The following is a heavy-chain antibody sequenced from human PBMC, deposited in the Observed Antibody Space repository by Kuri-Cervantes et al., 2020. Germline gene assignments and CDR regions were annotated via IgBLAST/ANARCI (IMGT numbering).Heavy chain of an antibody. CDR2: ISSTSSHI. CDR3: ARSDCSSSSCYGTYYMDV. J-gene: IGHJ6*03. D-gene: IGHD2-2*01. V-gene: IGHV3-21*03. Sequence: GGSLRLSCAASGFTFSIYTVNWVRQAPGKGLEWVSSISSTSSHILYADSLKGRFTISRDNAKNSLYLQMNSLRAEDTAVYYCARSDCSSSSCYGTYYMDVWGKGTTVTVSS. CDR1: GFTFSIYT.